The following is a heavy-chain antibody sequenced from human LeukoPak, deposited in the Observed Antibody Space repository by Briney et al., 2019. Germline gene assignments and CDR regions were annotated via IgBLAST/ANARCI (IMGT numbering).Heavy chain of an antibody. D-gene: IGHD3-3*02. CDR3: ARLRAFLEWYTYDY. J-gene: IGHJ4*02. Sequence: SETLSLTCTVSGGSISSYHWTWIRQRPEKGLEWIGYMYNSGTTNYNPSLKSRVTMSVDTPKNQFSLKLSSVTAADTAVYYCARLRAFLEWYTYDYWGQGTLVTVSS. V-gene: IGHV4-59*12. CDR1: GGSISSYH. CDR2: MYNSGTT.